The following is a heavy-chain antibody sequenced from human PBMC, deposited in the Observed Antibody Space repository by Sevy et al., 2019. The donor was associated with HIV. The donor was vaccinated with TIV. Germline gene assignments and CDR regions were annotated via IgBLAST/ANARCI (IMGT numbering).Heavy chain of an antibody. CDR3: AKVMSAAGYYFDY. CDR2: ISGSGGST. V-gene: IGHV3-23*01. J-gene: IGHJ4*02. Sequence: GGSLRLSCAASGFTFSSYAMSWVRQAPGKGLEWVSAISGSGGSTYYADSVKGRFTISRDKSKKTLYLQMNSLRAEDTADYYCAKVMSAAGYYFDYWGQGTLVTVSS. D-gene: IGHD6-13*01. CDR1: GFTFSSYA.